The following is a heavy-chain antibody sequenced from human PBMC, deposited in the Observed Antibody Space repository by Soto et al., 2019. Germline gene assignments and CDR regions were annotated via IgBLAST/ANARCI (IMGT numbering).Heavy chain of an antibody. V-gene: IGHV4-30-2*01. Sequence: QVQLQESGSGLVRPSQTLSLTCTVSGGSISGGYSWGWIRQPPGKGLEWIGYIYHTGSSHYSPSLKNRVPMSVDKSKNHFSLGLPFVTAADTAVYFCAKEGAYSAFDIWGKGTMFIVSS. CDR2: IYHTGSS. D-gene: IGHD2-21*01. CDR1: GGSISGGYS. J-gene: IGHJ3*02. CDR3: AKEGAYSAFDI.